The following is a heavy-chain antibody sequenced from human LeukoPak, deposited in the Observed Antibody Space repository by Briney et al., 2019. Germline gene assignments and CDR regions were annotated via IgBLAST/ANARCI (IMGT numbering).Heavy chain of an antibody. D-gene: IGHD5-18*01. CDR3: AKGGGGGYSYGQRLGY. Sequence: GGSLRLSCAASGFTFSSYGMHRVRQAPGKGLEWVAVIPYDGSNRYYADSVKGRFTISRDNSKNTLYLQMNSLRAEDTAVYYCAKGGGGGYSYGQRLGYWGQGTLVTVSS. J-gene: IGHJ4*02. CDR1: GFTFSSYG. CDR2: IPYDGSNR. V-gene: IGHV3-30*18.